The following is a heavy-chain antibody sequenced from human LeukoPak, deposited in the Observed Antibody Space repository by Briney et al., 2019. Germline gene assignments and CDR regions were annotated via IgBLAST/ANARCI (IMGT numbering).Heavy chain of an antibody. Sequence: GESLKISCKGSGYSFTSYWIGRVRQMPGKGLEWMGIIYPGDSDIRYSPSFQGQVTISADKSISTAYLQWSSLKASDTAMYYCARQLMTTVTHDAFDIWGQGTMVTVSS. CDR1: GYSFTSYW. D-gene: IGHD4-17*01. CDR2: IYPGDSDI. V-gene: IGHV5-51*01. J-gene: IGHJ3*02. CDR3: ARQLMTTVTHDAFDI.